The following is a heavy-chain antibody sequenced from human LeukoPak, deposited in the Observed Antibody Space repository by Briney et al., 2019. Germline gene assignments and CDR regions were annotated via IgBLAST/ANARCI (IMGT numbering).Heavy chain of an antibody. Sequence: SEILSLTCTVSGGPVSSGSYYWSWIRQPPGKGLEWIGYIYYSGSTNYNPSLKSRVTISVDTSKNQFSLKLSSVTAADTAVYYCARVTRFAFDIWGQGTMVTVSS. D-gene: IGHD3-3*01. V-gene: IGHV4-61*01. J-gene: IGHJ3*02. CDR1: GGPVSSGSYY. CDR2: IYYSGST. CDR3: ARVTRFAFDI.